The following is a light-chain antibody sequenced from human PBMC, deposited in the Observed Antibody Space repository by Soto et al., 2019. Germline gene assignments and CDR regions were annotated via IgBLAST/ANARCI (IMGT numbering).Light chain of an antibody. CDR1: QSISDY. CDR2: SAS. CDR3: QQSYSAPIT. Sequence: DIQMTQSPSSLSASVGDRVTITCRASQSISDYLHWYRQKPGKAPNLLIYSASSLQSGVPSRFSGSGSGTDFTLTISSLQLEDSATYYCQQSYSAPITFGQGTRLEIK. J-gene: IGKJ5*01. V-gene: IGKV1-39*01.